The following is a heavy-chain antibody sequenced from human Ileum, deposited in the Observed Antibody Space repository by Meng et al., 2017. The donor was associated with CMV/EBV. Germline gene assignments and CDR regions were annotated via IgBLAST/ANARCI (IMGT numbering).Heavy chain of an antibody. CDR1: GYTFANYG. J-gene: IGHJ6*02. Sequence: ASVKVSCKTSGYTFANYGIVWVRQAPGQGLEWMGWISAYSNYTTYAQKVQDRVTMTTDTSTSTAFMELRSLRSDDTAVYFCARARSGRVSSDCYLCPMDVWGQGTTVTVSS. CDR2: ISAYSNYT. D-gene: IGHD2-21*01. V-gene: IGHV1-18*01. CDR3: ARARSGRVSSDCYLCPMDV.